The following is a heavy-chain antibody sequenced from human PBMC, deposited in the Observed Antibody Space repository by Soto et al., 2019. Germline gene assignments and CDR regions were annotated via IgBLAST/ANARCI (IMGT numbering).Heavy chain of an antibody. V-gene: IGHV3-23*01. Sequence: HPGGSLRLSCAASGFTFESHGMSWVRQAPGTGLEWVSSITATGINTYYADSVKGRFTISRDNSKNTLFLQMNTLTTGDTATYYCAKGGTSSGYYYYYGMDVWGQGTTVTVSS. CDR2: ITATGINT. D-gene: IGHD6-6*01. CDR3: AKGGTSSGYYYYYGMDV. CDR1: GFTFESHG. J-gene: IGHJ6*02.